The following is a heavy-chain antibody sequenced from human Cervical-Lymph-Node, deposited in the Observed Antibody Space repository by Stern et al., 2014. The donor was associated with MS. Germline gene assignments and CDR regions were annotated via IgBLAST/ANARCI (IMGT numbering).Heavy chain of an antibody. Sequence: QLQLQESGPGLVKPSETLSLTCTVSGGSVSSSSYYWLWIRQPPGKGLEWIGSIYNNEDTYYRPSLKSGVNISTSKAKNQFSTKLRSVTASDTAMYYCARRGTTMPLDAFDVWGQGTMVTISS. CDR1: GGSVSSSSYY. CDR2: IYNNEDT. V-gene: IGHV4-39*01. J-gene: IGHJ3*01. D-gene: IGHD1-1*01. CDR3: ARRGTTMPLDAFDV.